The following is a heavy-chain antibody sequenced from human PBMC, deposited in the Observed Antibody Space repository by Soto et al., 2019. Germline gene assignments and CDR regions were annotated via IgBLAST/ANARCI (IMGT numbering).Heavy chain of an antibody. J-gene: IGHJ3*02. V-gene: IGHV4-31*03. D-gene: IGHD3-16*01. CDR1: GGSISSGGYY. CDR2: IYYSGST. Sequence: QVKLQESGQGLVNPSQTLSLTCTVSGGSISSGGYYWSWIRKHPGKGLEWIGYIYYSGSTYYNPSHKRRVTISGETSKKQCTLRLISVTAADKGGYYCARGGRNAFDIWGQGTMVTVSS. CDR3: ARGGRNAFDI.